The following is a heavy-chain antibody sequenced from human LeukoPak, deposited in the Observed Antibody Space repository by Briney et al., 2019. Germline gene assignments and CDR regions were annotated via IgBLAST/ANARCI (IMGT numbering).Heavy chain of an antibody. CDR1: GFTFSSYT. V-gene: IGHV3-21*01. CDR2: IISSSSRI. CDR3: ARVPVGYQGYSSAWYTDY. D-gene: IGHD6-19*01. J-gene: IGHJ4*02. Sequence: PGGSLRLSCAASGFTFSSYTMMWVRQAPGKRLEYVSSIISSSSRIFYADSVRGRFTISRDNAKNSLYLQMNSLRAEDTAVYYCARVPVGYQGYSSAWYTDYWGQGTLVSVSS.